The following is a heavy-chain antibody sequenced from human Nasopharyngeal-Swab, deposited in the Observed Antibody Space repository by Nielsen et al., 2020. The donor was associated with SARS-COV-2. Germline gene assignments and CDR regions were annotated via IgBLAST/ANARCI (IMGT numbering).Heavy chain of an antibody. J-gene: IGHJ6*03. CDR2: INHSGRP. CDR1: GGSFSAYY. V-gene: IGHV4-34*01. Sequence: SETLSLTCAVYGGSFSAYYWGWIRQPPGKGLDWIAEINHSGRPNYTPSLKSRVTLSVDTSMNQFSLELRSVTAADTAVYYCARGLSGIVPAPILGLGPYYYYYYMDVWGKGTTVTVSS. CDR3: ARGLSGIVPAPILGLGPYYYYYYMDV. D-gene: IGHD2-2*01.